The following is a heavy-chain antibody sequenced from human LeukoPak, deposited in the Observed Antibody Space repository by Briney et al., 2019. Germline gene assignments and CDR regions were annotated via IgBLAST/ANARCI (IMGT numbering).Heavy chain of an antibody. CDR2: INSDGSWT. J-gene: IGHJ4*02. D-gene: IGHD2/OR15-2a*01. CDR3: VSFYETY. V-gene: IGHV3-74*01. Sequence: GGSLRLSCAASGNYWMHWVRQVPGKGLVWVSHINSDGSWTSYADSVKGRFTISKDNAKNTVYLQMNSLRAEDTAVYYCVSFYETYWGRGILVTVSS. CDR1: GNYW.